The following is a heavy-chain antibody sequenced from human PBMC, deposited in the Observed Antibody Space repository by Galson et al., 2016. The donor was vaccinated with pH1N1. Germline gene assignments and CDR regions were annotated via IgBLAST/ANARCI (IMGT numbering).Heavy chain of an antibody. CDR1: GGAFSAYA. V-gene: IGHV1-69*13. J-gene: IGHJ4*02. Sequence: SVKVSCKASGGAFSAYAISWVRQAPGQGLEWIGGIIPIFGTPNYAHKSQGRVTITADESTSTHYRELSSLRSEDTAIYYCSRRDKYFDTSGFQNWGQGTLVTFSS. CDR3: SRRDKYFDTSGFQN. CDR2: IIPIFGTP. D-gene: IGHD3-22*01.